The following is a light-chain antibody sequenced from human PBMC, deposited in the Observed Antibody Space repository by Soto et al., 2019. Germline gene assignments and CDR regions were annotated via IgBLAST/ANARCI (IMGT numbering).Light chain of an antibody. Sequence: EIVLTQSPATLSLSPGERANLSCRASHRVSSYLAWYQQKPGQAPRLLIYDASNRATGIPARFSGSGSGTDFTLTISSLEPEDFAVYYCQQRSNWPLTFGGGTKVEIK. CDR1: HRVSSY. CDR3: QQRSNWPLT. V-gene: IGKV3-11*01. CDR2: DAS. J-gene: IGKJ4*01.